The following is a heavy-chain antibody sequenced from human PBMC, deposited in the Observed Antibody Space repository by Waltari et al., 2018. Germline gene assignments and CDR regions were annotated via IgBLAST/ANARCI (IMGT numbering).Heavy chain of an antibody. CDR1: GGSFSGYY. J-gene: IGHJ6*02. CDR3: ARGWLTVTIFGVVTSPPRLGMDV. Sequence: QVQLQQWGAGLLKPSETLSLTCAVYGGSFSGYYWSWIRQPPGKGLEWIGEINHSGSTNYNPSLKSRVTISVDTSKNQFSLKLSSVTAADTAVYYCARGWLTVTIFGVVTSPPRLGMDVWGQGTTVTVSS. V-gene: IGHV4-34*01. D-gene: IGHD3-3*01. CDR2: INHSGST.